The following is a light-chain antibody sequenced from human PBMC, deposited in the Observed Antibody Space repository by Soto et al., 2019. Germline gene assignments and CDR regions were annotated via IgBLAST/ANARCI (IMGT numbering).Light chain of an antibody. CDR2: DVS. V-gene: IGKV1-5*01. CDR1: QSISRW. CDR3: QQYASYWT. J-gene: IGKJ1*01. Sequence: DIQMTQSPSSLSASVGDRVTITGRASQSISRWLAWYQQKPGKAPKLLIYDVSSLEGGVPSRFSGSGSGTDFTLTISRLQPDDSATYYCQQYASYWTFGQGTKVDIK.